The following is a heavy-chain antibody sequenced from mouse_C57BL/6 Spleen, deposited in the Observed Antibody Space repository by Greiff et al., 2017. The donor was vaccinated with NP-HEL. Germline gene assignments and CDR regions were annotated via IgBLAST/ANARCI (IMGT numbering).Heavy chain of an antibody. V-gene: IGHV1-55*01. D-gene: IGHD1-1*01. CDR3: ARPYYYGSYFDY. CDR2: IYPGSGST. J-gene: IGHJ2*01. CDR1: GYTFTSYW. Sequence: VQLQQPGAELVKPGASVKMSCKASGYTFTSYWITWVKQRPGQGLEWIGDIYPGSGSTNYNEKFKSKATLTVDTSSSTAYMQLSSLTSEDSAVYYCARPYYYGSYFDYWGQGTTLTVSS.